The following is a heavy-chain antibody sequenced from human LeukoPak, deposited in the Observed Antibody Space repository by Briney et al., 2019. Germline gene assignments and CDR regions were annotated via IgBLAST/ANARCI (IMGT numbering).Heavy chain of an antibody. CDR1: GGSFSGYY. D-gene: IGHD6-13*01. Sequence: SETLSLTCAVYGGSFSGYYWSWIRQPPGKGLEWIGEVNHSGKTNHNPSLKSRVTISVDTSKNQFSLKLSSVTAADTAVYYCARELERAAAGTGYYFDYWGQRTLVTVSS. CDR2: VNHSGKT. CDR3: ARELERAAAGTGYYFDY. V-gene: IGHV4-34*01. J-gene: IGHJ4*02.